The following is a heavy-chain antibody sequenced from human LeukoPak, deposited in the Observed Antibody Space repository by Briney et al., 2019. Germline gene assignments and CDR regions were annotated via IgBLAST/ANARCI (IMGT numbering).Heavy chain of an antibody. Sequence: PGGSLRLSCAASGFTFSSYWMHWVRQAPGKGLVWVSRISSDGSSTSYADSVKGRFTISRDNAKNTLYLQMNSLRAEDTAVYYCARDGYSYGDGTFDYWGQGTLVTVSS. V-gene: IGHV3-74*01. D-gene: IGHD5-18*01. CDR3: ARDGYSYGDGTFDY. CDR1: GFTFSSYW. CDR2: ISSDGSST. J-gene: IGHJ4*02.